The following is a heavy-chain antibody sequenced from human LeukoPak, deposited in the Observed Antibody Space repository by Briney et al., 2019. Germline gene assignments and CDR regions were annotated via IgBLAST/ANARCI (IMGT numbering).Heavy chain of an antibody. D-gene: IGHD6-6*01. Sequence: GGSLRLSCAASGFTFSSNWMHWVRQGPGKGLVWVSRINTDGSSTSYADSVRGRFTISRDNAENTLYLQMNSLRAEDTAVYYCARGYSSSSGGWFDPWGQGTLVTVSS. CDR3: ARGYSSSSGGWFDP. CDR1: GFTFSSNW. CDR2: INTDGSST. J-gene: IGHJ5*02. V-gene: IGHV3-74*01.